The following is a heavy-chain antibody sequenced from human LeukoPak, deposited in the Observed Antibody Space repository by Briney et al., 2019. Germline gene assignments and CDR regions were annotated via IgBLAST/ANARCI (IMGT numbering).Heavy chain of an antibody. CDR2: INHNGNVN. D-gene: IGHD3-16*01. Sequence: PGGSLRLSCAASGLTFRNYAMSWARQAPGKGLEWVASINHNGNVNYYVDSVKGRFTISRDNAKNSLYLQMSNLRAEGTAVYFCARGGGLDVWGQGATVTVSS. J-gene: IGHJ6*02. V-gene: IGHV3-7*03. CDR1: GLTFRNYA. CDR3: ARGGGLDV.